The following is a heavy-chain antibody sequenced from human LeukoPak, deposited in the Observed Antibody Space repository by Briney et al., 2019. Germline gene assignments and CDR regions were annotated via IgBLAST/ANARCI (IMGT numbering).Heavy chain of an antibody. Sequence: GGSLRLSCAASGFTFSSYAMSWVRQAPGKGLEYVSSISSDGGSTYYAKSVKGRFTISRDISKNTLYLQMGSLRAEDMAVYYCARGHYCGSTSCYAFDYWGQGTLVTVSS. J-gene: IGHJ4*02. D-gene: IGHD2-2*01. CDR2: ISSDGGST. CDR3: ARGHYCGSTSCYAFDY. V-gene: IGHV3-64*01. CDR1: GFTFSSYA.